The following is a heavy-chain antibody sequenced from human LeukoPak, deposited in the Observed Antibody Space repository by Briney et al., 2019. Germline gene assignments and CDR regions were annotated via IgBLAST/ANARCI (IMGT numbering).Heavy chain of an antibody. CDR2: IIPIFGTA. CDR1: GGTFSSYA. J-gene: IGHJ3*02. CDR3: AREVREPLYCSGGSCYFRDASDI. D-gene: IGHD2-15*01. V-gene: IGHV1-69*13. Sequence: SVKVSCKATGGTFSSYASSWVRQAPGQGLEWMGGIIPIFGTANYAQKFQGRVTITADESTSTAYMELSSLRSEDTAVYYCAREVREPLYCSGGSCYFRDASDIWGQGAMVTVSS.